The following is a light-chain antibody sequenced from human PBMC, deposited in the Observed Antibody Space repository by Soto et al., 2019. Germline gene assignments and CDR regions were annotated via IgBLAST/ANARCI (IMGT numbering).Light chain of an antibody. Sequence: QSALTQPPSASGSLGQSVTISCSGNDISLYNYVSWYQQVPGKAPKLLIFEVLKRPSGVPDRFSGSKSGSTAFLNVSGFQGEDEGTYHCSSYAGRNTYVFGTGTKLTVL. CDR3: SSYAGRNTYV. V-gene: IGLV2-8*01. J-gene: IGLJ1*01. CDR2: EVL. CDR1: NDISLYNY.